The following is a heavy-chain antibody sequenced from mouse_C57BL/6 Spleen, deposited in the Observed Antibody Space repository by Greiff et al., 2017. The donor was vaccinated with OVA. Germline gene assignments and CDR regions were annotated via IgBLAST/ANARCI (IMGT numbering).Heavy chain of an antibody. V-gene: IGHV14-1*01. CDR1: GFTIKDYY. CDR3: TTPLLGPLAMDD. CDR2: IDPEDGDT. J-gene: IGHJ4*01. D-gene: IGHD2-10*01. Sequence: VQLQQSGAELVRPGASVKLSCTASGFTIKDYYMHWVKQRPEQGLEWIGRIDPEDGDTEYAPKFQGKATMTADTSSNTAYLQLSSLTSEDTAVYYCTTPLLGPLAMDDWGQGTSVTVSS.